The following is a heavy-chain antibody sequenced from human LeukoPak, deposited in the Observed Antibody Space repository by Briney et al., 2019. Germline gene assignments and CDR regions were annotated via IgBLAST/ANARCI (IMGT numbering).Heavy chain of an antibody. CDR2: ISSSGSTI. CDR1: GFTFSSYE. J-gene: IGHJ4*02. CDR3: AREGYGFYDY. V-gene: IGHV3-48*03. Sequence: GGSLRLSCAASGFTFSSYEMNWVRQAPGKGLEWVSYISSSGSTIYYADSVKGRFTISRDNATNSLYLQMNSLRAEDTAVYYCAREGYGFYDYWGQGTLVTVSS. D-gene: IGHD5-18*01.